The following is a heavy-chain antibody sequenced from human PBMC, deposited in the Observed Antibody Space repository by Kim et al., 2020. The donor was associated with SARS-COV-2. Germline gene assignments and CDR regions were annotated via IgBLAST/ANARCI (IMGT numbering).Heavy chain of an antibody. J-gene: IGHJ4*02. Sequence: YIYYPDSGKGRFTISRDNAKNSRYLQMSSLRAEDTAVYYCARDPGYSSSWNWGQGTRVTVSS. CDR3: ARDPGYSSSWN. V-gene: IGHV3-21*01. D-gene: IGHD6-13*01. CDR2: YI.